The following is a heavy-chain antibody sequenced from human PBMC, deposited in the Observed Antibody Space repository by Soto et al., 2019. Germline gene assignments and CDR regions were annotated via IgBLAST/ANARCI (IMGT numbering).Heavy chain of an antibody. CDR2: IWYDGSNK. D-gene: IGHD1-26*01. CDR1: GFTFSSYG. J-gene: IGHJ4*02. Sequence: QVQLVESGGGVVQPGRSLRLSCAASGFTFSSYGMHWVRQAPGKGLEWVAVIWYDGSNKYYADSVKGRFTISRDNSKNTLYLPMNSLRAEDTAVYYCARGVGSFDYWGQGTLVTVSS. CDR3: ARGVGSFDY. V-gene: IGHV3-33*01.